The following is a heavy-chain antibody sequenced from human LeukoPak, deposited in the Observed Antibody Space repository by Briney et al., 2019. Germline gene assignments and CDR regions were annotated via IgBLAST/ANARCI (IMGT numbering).Heavy chain of an antibody. D-gene: IGHD6-6*01. CDR2: INPSGGST. CDR1: GYTFTSYY. CDR3: ARGRDRYSSSSANSEGDY. J-gene: IGHJ4*02. V-gene: IGHV1-46*01. Sequence: GASVKVSCKASGYTFTSYYMHWVRQAPGQGLEWMGLINPSGGSTSYAQKFQGRVTMTRDTSTSTVYMELSSLRSEDTAVYYCARGRDRYSSSSANSEGDYWGQGTLVTVSS.